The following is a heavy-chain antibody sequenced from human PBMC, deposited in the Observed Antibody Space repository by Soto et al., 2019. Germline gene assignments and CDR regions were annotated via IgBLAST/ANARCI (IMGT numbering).Heavy chain of an antibody. D-gene: IGHD6-6*01. CDR3: AKDELVLDFNGRYGPLLDFDY. J-gene: IGHJ4*02. CDR1: GFTFSSYA. Sequence: EVQLLESGGGLVQPGGSLRLSCAASGFTFSSYAMSWVRQAPGKGLEWVSAISGSGGSTYYADSVKGRFTISRDNSKNTLYLQMNSLRAEDTAVYYCAKDELVLDFNGRYGPLLDFDYWGQGTLVTVSS. V-gene: IGHV3-23*01. CDR2: ISGSGGST.